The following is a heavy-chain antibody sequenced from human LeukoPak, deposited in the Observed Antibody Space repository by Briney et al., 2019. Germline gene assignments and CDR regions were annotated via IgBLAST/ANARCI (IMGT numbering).Heavy chain of an antibody. CDR1: GLTFDDYA. V-gene: IGHV3-9*01. Sequence: GGSLRLSCAAPGLTFDDYAMHWVRQAPGRGLEWVSGISWNSGSIGYADSVKGRFTISRDNAKNSLYLQMNSLRAEDTALYYCAKDHRRDGYNYGTLDYGGQGTLVTVSS. CDR3: AKDHRRDGYNYGTLDY. CDR2: ISWNSGSI. D-gene: IGHD5-24*01. J-gene: IGHJ4*02.